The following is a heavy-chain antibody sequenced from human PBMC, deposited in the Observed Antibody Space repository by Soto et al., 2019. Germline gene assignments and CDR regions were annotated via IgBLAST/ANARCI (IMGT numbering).Heavy chain of an antibody. V-gene: IGHV3-74*01. CDR3: ARDSSYSRGYSYGAGRVYYDSSPNTIDY. J-gene: IGHJ4*02. D-gene: IGHD3-22*01. CDR1: GFTFSNAW. CDR2: INSDGSST. Sequence: GGSLRLSCAASGFTFSNAWMHWVRQAPGKGLVWVSRINSDGSSTSYADSVKGRFTISRDNAKNTLYLQMNSLRAEDTAVYYCARDSSYSRGYSYGAGRVYYDSSPNTIDYWGQGTLVTVSS.